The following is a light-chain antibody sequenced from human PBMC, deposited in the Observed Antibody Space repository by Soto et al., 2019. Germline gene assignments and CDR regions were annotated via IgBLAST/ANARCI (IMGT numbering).Light chain of an antibody. CDR1: SSNIGAGYD. CDR3: PSSDSSLGGSRV. Sequence: QSVLTQPPAVSGAPGQRVTISCTGSSSNIGAGYDVHWYQQLPGTAPKLLIDGNSNRPLGVPDRFYGSKSGTSASLAITGLQAEDEADHYGPSSDSSLGGSRVFGTGTKLTVL. CDR2: GNS. J-gene: IGLJ1*01. V-gene: IGLV1-40*01.